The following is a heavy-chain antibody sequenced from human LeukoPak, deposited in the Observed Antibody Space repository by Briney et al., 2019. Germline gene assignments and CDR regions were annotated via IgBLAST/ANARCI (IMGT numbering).Heavy chain of an antibody. J-gene: IGHJ5*02. D-gene: IGHD3-22*01. CDR2: IYYRGST. CDR1: GVSISSYY. CDR3: ARDLYYYDSSGYLNWFDP. Sequence: SETLSLTGTVSGVSISSYYWSWIRQPPGKGREGIGYIYYRGSTNYNPSLKSRVTISGDTTKEKWALKRSSVTAADTAVYYCARDLYYYDSSGYLNWFDPWGQGTLVTVSS. V-gene: IGHV4-59*01.